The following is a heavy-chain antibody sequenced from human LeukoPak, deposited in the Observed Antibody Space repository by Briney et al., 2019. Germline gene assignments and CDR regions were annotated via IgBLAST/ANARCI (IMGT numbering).Heavy chain of an antibody. CDR2: INPNSGGT. D-gene: IGHD2-21*01. CDR1: GYTFTGYY. CDR3: ARAPGYDPILGQPGNFDY. J-gene: IGHJ4*02. Sequence: ASVKVSCKASGYTFTGYYMQWVRQAPGQGLELMGWINPNSGGTNYAQKFQGRVTMTRDTSISTAYMELSRLRSDDTAVYYCARAPGYDPILGQPGNFDYWGQGTLVTVSS. V-gene: IGHV1-2*02.